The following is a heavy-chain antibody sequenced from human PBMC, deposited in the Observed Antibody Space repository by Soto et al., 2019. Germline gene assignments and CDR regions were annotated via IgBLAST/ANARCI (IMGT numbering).Heavy chain of an antibody. V-gene: IGHV3-64*01. CDR1: GFTFSNYA. D-gene: IGHD2-8*01. J-gene: IGHJ4*02. CDR3: ARDRCTNGVCYAPSDY. Sequence: EVQLVESGGGLVQPGGSLRLSCAASGFTFSNYAMHWVRQAPGKGLEFVSAISSNGGSTFYAYSMKGRFTISRDNSKNTLYLQMGSLRAEDMAVYYCARDRCTNGVCYAPSDYWGQGTLVTVSS. CDR2: ISSNGGST.